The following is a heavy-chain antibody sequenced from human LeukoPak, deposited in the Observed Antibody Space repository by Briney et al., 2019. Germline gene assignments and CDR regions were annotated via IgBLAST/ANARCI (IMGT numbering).Heavy chain of an antibody. Sequence: GGSLRLSCAASGFTFSSYSMNWVRQAPGKGLEWVSYISSSSSTIYYADSVKGRFTISRDNAKNSLYLQMNSLRAEDTAVYYCATDSSSSSPAFGYWGQGTLVTVSS. CDR3: ATDSSSSSPAFGY. V-gene: IGHV3-48*01. D-gene: IGHD6-6*01. CDR1: GFTFSSYS. J-gene: IGHJ4*02. CDR2: ISSSSSTI.